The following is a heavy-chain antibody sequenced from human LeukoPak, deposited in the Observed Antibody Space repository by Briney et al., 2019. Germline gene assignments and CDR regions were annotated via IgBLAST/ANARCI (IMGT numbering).Heavy chain of an antibody. Sequence: PSETLSLTCNVSGYSISSGYYWGWIRQPPGKGLQWIGTIYHSGSTNYNPSLKSRVTISVDTSKNQFSLKLSSVTAADTAVYYCARARGGYRGLSVGLRWDYWGQGTLVTVSS. CDR2: IYHSGST. CDR1: GYSISSGYY. D-gene: IGHD5-18*01. CDR3: ARARGGYRGLSVGLRWDY. V-gene: IGHV4-38-2*02. J-gene: IGHJ4*02.